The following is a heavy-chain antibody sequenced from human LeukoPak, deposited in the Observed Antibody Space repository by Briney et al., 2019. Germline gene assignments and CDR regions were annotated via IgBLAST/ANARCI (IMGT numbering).Heavy chain of an antibody. Sequence: SETLSLTCAVYGGSFSGYYWGWIRQPAGKGLEWIGRIYISGSTNYNPSLKSRVTMSVDASKNQFSLKLSSVTAADTAVYYCARVTGRVGIAAAGKDWFDPWGQGTLVTVSS. CDR1: GGSFSGYY. CDR3: ARVTGRVGIAAAGKDWFDP. J-gene: IGHJ5*02. CDR2: IYISGST. V-gene: IGHV4-59*10. D-gene: IGHD6-13*01.